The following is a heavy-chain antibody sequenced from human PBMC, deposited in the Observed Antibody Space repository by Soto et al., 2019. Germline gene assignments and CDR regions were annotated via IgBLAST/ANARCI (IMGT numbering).Heavy chain of an antibody. V-gene: IGHV3-72*01. D-gene: IGHD3-10*01. CDR2: TRNKANSYTT. J-gene: IGHJ6*02. CDR3: ARAHMVRGVIGNYYYYGMDV. CDR1: GFTFSDHY. Sequence: GGSLRLSCAASGFTFSDHYMDWVRQAPGKGLEWVGRTRNKANSYTTEYAASVKGRFTISRDDSKNSLYLQMNSLKTEDTAVYYCARAHMVRGVIGNYYYYGMDVWGQGTTVTVSS.